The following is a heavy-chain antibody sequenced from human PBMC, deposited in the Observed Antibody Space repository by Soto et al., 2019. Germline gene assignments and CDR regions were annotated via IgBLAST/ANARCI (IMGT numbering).Heavy chain of an antibody. CDR1: GLIVNNNY. J-gene: IGHJ6*03. CDR3: ARDPGYCSGGICYHYMDV. D-gene: IGHD2-15*01. Sequence: EMQLVESGGGLVNPGGSLRLSCAASGLIVNNNYMNWVRQAPGKGLEWVSVIHSGNSASYADSVMGRFTISRHNSKNMVYLQMNSLRAEDTAVYYCARDPGYCSGGICYHYMDVWGKGTTVTVSS. V-gene: IGHV3-53*04. CDR2: IHSGNSA.